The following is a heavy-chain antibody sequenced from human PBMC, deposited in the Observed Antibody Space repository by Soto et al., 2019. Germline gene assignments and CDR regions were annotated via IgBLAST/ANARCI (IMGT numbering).Heavy chain of an antibody. D-gene: IGHD2-2*01. CDR2: IWYDGSNK. CDR1: GFTFSSYG. J-gene: IGHJ6*03. V-gene: IGHV3-33*01. Sequence: GGSLRLSCAASGFTFSSYGIHWVRQAPGKGLEWVAVIWYDGSNKYYADSVKGRFTISRDNSKNTLYLQMNSLRAEDTAVYYCARDRSTSIGYMDVWGKGTTVTVSS. CDR3: ARDRSTSIGYMDV.